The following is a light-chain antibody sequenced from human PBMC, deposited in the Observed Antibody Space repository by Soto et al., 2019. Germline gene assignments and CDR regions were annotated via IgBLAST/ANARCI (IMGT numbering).Light chain of an antibody. CDR3: QKYYSAPWT. V-gene: IGKV1-27*01. CDR1: QGISNY. CDR2: AAS. Sequence: DIQMNQSPSSLSASVGDRVTITCRASQGISNYLAWYQQKPGKAPKLLIYAASTLQSGVPSRFSGSRSGPDFTLTISSLQAEDVATYCCQKYYSAPWTFGRGTKVEIK. J-gene: IGKJ1*01.